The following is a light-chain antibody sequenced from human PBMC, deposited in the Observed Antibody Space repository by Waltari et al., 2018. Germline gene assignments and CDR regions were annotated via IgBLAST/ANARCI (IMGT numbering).Light chain of an antibody. CDR3: SSYTSSSTVV. Sequence: QSALTQPASVSGSPGQSITISCTGTSSDVGGYNYASWYQQHPGKAPKLMIYEVSNRPSGVSNRFSGPQSGNTASLTISGLQAEDEADYYCSSYTSSSTVVFGGGTKLTVL. CDR2: EVS. CDR1: SSDVGGYNY. V-gene: IGLV2-14*01. J-gene: IGLJ2*01.